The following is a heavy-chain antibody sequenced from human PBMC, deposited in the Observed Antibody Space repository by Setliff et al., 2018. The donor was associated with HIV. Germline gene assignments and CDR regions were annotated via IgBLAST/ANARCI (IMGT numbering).Heavy chain of an antibody. D-gene: IGHD5-18*01. CDR2: VYYTGST. V-gene: IGHV4-59*01. CDR1: SISSYY. Sequence: SISSYYWSWIRQPPGKGLEWIGNVYYTGSTNYNPSLKSRITISIDTSKSQFSLKLTSVAAADTAVYYCARDSGGYNYGFAVGSFDYWGQGALVTVSS. CDR3: ARDSGGYNYGFAVGSFDY. J-gene: IGHJ4*02.